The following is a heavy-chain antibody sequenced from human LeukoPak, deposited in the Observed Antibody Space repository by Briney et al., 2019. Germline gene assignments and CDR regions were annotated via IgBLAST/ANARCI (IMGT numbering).Heavy chain of an antibody. CDR2: ISPAGGTT. V-gene: IGHV3-23*01. CDR3: TKVRSGSSSWALRVFDY. CDR1: GFTFSSEA. J-gene: IGHJ4*02. Sequence: GGSLRLSCAVSGFTFSSEAMGWVRQLPGGGLEWVSTISPAGGTTYYAESMKVRFTISRDNSKSTLYLQMNSLRVEDTAVYYCTKVRSGSSSWALRVFDYWGQGALVTVSS. D-gene: IGHD6-13*01.